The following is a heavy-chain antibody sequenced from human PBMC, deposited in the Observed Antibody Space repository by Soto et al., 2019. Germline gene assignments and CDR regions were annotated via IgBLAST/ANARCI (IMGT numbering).Heavy chain of an antibody. V-gene: IGHV4-34*01. Sequence: SETLSLTCAVYGGSFSGYYWSWIRQPPGKGLEWIGEINHSGSTNYNPSLKSRVTISVDTSKNQFSLKLSSVTAADTAVYYCAREGEYYGSGSLNWFDPWGQGTLVTVSS. CDR3: AREGEYYGSGSLNWFDP. CDR1: GGSFSGYY. J-gene: IGHJ5*02. D-gene: IGHD3-10*01. CDR2: INHSGST.